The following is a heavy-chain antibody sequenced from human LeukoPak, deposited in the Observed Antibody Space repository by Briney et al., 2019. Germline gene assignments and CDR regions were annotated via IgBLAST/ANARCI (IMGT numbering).Heavy chain of an antibody. CDR1: GYTFTSYD. CDR2: MNPNSGNT. Sequence: ASVKVSCKASGYTFTSYDINWVRQATGQGLEWMGWMNPNSGNTGYAQKFQGRVTMTRDTSISTAYMELSRLRSDDTAVYYCAREWGSSSWFNWFDPWGQGTLVTVSS. CDR3: AREWGSSSWFNWFDP. V-gene: IGHV1-8*01. J-gene: IGHJ5*02. D-gene: IGHD6-13*01.